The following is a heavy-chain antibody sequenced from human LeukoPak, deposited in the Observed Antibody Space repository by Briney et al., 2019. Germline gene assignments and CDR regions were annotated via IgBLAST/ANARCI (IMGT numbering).Heavy chain of an antibody. CDR1: GFTFSSYS. J-gene: IGHJ4*02. CDR2: ISSSSSYI. V-gene: IGHV3-21*01. CDR3: ARSRGSGSYYGAY. D-gene: IGHD1-26*01. Sequence: GGSLRLFCAASGFTFSSYSMNWVRQAPGKGLEWVSSISSSSSYIYYADSVKGRFTISRDNAKNSLYLQMNSLRAEDTAVYCARSRGSGSYYGAYWGQGTLVTVSS.